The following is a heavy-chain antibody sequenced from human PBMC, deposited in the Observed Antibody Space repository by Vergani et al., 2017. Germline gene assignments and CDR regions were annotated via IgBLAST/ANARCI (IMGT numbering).Heavy chain of an antibody. CDR2: IWYDGSNS. D-gene: IGHD6-13*01. Sequence: VQLLESGGGLVQPGGSLRLSCAASGFTFSSYTMSWVRQAPGKGLEWVAVIWYDGSNSHHAESVKGRFTISRDNSKNTLYLQMNSLRAEDTAVYYCAKDDAAAGTRDPWGQGTLVTVSS. V-gene: IGHV3-33*06. J-gene: IGHJ5*02. CDR3: AKDDAAAGTRDP. CDR1: GFTFSSYT.